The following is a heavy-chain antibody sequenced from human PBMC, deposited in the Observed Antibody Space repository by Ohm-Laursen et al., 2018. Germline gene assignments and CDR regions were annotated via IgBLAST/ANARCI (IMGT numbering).Heavy chain of an antibody. J-gene: IGHJ4*02. CDR1: GFTFSNYW. D-gene: IGHD3-22*01. CDR3: ARAGDSSGNYLFDY. V-gene: IGHV3-11*01. CDR2: ITSSSRTI. Sequence: SLRLSCSASGFTFSNYWMSWVRQAPGKGLEWVSYITSSSRTIYYADSVKGRFTISRDSAKNSLFLQMNSLRAEDTAVYYCARAGDSSGNYLFDYWGRGTLVTVSS.